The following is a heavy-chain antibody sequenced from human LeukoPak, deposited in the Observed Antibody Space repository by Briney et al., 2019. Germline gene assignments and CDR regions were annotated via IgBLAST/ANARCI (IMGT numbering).Heavy chain of an antibody. CDR3: TSGGIYYDSSGYYGSDY. V-gene: IGHV3-73*01. CDR1: GFTFSGSA. D-gene: IGHD3-22*01. Sequence: PGGSLRLSCAASGFTFSGSAMNWVRQASGKGLEWVGCIRTKADSYAATYAASVKGRFTVSRDDSKNTAYLQMNSLKTEDTAVYYCTSGGIYYDSSGYYGSDYWGQGTLVTVSS. CDR2: IRTKADSYAA. J-gene: IGHJ4*02.